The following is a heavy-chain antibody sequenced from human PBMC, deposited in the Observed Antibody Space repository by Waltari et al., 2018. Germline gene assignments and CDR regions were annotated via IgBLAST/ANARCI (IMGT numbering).Heavy chain of an antibody. CDR2: IYWNDGE. Sequence: QITLKESGPTLVKPTQTLTLTCTFSGFSLTTTGVGLGWIRQPPGKALGWLALIYWNDGEHYSPSLKSRLTISKDTSKNQVVLTMTNMDPVDTATYYCAHTRGAGCYECMDVWGQGATVTVSS. CDR3: AHTRGAGCYECMDV. CDR1: GFSLTTTGVG. J-gene: IGHJ6*02. V-gene: IGHV2-5*01. D-gene: IGHD2-21*02.